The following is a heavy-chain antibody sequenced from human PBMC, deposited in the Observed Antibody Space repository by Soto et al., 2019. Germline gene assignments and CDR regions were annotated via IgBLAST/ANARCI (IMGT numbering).Heavy chain of an antibody. CDR3: THSIDTSMALDY. J-gene: IGHJ4*02. CDR2: IYWDDDK. CDR1: GFSLSTNGVG. D-gene: IGHD5-18*01. Sequence: QITLKESGPTLVRPTQTLTLNCTFSGFSLSTNGVGVGWIRQPPGKALEWLALIYWDDDKRYSPSLQTRLTIAKDTSKNQVVLTVTNMDPVDTATYYCTHSIDTSMALDYWGQGTLVTVSS. V-gene: IGHV2-5*02.